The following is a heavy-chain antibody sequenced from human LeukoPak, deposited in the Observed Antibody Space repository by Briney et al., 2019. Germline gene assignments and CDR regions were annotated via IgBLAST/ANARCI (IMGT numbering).Heavy chain of an antibody. D-gene: IGHD2-15*01. V-gene: IGHV3-53*01. J-gene: IGHJ4*02. CDR2: IYSGGST. Sequence: GGSLRLSCAASGFTFNNYNMNWVRQAPGKGLEWVSVIYSGGSTYYADSVKGRFTISRDNSKNTLYLQMNSLRAEDTAVYYCAREYCSGGSCYPGYFDYWGQGTLVTVSS. CDR1: GFTFNNYN. CDR3: AREYCSGGSCYPGYFDY.